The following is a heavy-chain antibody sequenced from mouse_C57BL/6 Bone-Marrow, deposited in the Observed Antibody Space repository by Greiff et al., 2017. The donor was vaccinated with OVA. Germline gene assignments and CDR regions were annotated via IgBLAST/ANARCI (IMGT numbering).Heavy chain of an antibody. J-gene: IGHJ3*01. V-gene: IGHV2-2*01. CDR2: IWSGGST. D-gene: IGHD2-4*01. CDR3: ARTPHDYDGWFAY. Sequence: VMLVESGPGLVQPSQSLSITCTVSGFSLTSYGVHWVRQSPGKGLEWLGVIWSGGSTDYNAAFISRLSISKDNSKSQVFFKMNSLQADDTAIYYCARTPHDYDGWFAYWGQGTLVTVSA. CDR1: GFSLTSYG.